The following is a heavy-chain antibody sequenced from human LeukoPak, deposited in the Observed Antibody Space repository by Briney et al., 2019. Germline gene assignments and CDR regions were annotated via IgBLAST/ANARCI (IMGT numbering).Heavy chain of an antibody. CDR1: GGSISSYY. J-gene: IGHJ4*02. Sequence: SETLSLTCTVSGGSISSYYWGWIRQPPGKGLEWIGYIYYSGSTNYNPSLKSRVTISVDASKNQFSLKLSSVTAADTAVYYCARGGSDYGYFDYWGQGTLVTVSS. D-gene: IGHD1-26*01. V-gene: IGHV4-59*01. CDR3: ARGGSDYGYFDY. CDR2: IYYSGST.